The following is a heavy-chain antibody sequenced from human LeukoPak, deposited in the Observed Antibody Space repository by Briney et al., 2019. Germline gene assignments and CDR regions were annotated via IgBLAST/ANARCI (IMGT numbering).Heavy chain of an antibody. CDR3: ARGSQRLGVPAAMYGMDV. Sequence: SVKVSCKASGGTFSSYAISWVRQAPGQGLEWMGGIIPIFGTANYAQKFQGRVTITADESTSTAYMELSSLRSEDTAVYYCARGSQRLGVPAAMYGMDVWGKRTTVTVSS. CDR2: IIPIFGTA. V-gene: IGHV1-69*01. CDR1: GGTFSSYA. D-gene: IGHD2-2*01. J-gene: IGHJ6*04.